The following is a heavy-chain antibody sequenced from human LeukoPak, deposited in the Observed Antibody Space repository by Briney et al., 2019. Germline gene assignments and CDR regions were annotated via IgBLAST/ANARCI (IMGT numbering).Heavy chain of an antibody. D-gene: IGHD2-2*01. V-gene: IGHV3-23*01. CDR3: AKFGVRCSGTSCSLTRFDY. J-gene: IGHJ4*02. CDR2: ISGSGGST. Sequence: GGSLRLSCAASGFTFSSYAMSWVRQAPGKGLEWVSAISGSGGSTYYADSVKGRFTISRDNSKNTLYLQMNSLRAEDTAVYYCAKFGVRCSGTSCSLTRFDYWGQGTLVTVSS. CDR1: GFTFSSYA.